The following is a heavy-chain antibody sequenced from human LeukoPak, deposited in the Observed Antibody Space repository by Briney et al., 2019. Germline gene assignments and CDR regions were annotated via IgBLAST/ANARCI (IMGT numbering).Heavy chain of an antibody. D-gene: IGHD2-2*01. CDR3: ARDHCSSTSCYEDYYYYYYMDV. J-gene: IGHJ6*03. V-gene: IGHV1-69*05. Sequence: SVKVSCKASGGTFSSYAISWVRQAPGQGLEWMGGIIPIFGTANYAQKFQGRVTITTDESTSTAYMELSSLRSEDTAVYYCARDHCSSTSCYEDYYYYYYMDVWGKGTTVTVSS. CDR2: IIPIFGTA. CDR1: GGTFSSYA.